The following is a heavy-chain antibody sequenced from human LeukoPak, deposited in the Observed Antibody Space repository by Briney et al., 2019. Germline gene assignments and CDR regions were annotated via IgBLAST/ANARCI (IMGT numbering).Heavy chain of an antibody. V-gene: IGHV1-18*01. D-gene: IGHD2-2*01. CDR3: ARDHRGPYCTSASCFYFEN. J-gene: IGHJ4*02. CDR1: GYTFTSYG. CDR2: ISAYNGNT. Sequence: ASVKVSCKASGYTFTSYGISWVRQAPGQGLEWMGWISAYNGNTNYAQKFQGRVTLATDTSTTTAYMELRSLRSDDTAIYYCARDHRGPYCTSASCFYFENWGQGTLVTVSS.